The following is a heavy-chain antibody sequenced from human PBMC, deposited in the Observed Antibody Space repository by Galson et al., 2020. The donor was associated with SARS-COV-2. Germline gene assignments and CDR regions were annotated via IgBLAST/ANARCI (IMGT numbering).Heavy chain of an antibody. Sequence: ASETLSLTCTVSGGSISSSSNYWGWIRQPPGKGLEWIGSIYYSGSTYYNPSLKSRVTISVDTSKNQFFLKLSSVTAADTAVYYCASEGFSLGELSLYAFDIWGQGTMVTVSS. J-gene: IGHJ3*02. CDR1: GGSISSSSNY. CDR3: ASEGFSLGELSLYAFDI. CDR2: IYYSGST. D-gene: IGHD3-16*02. V-gene: IGHV4-39*07.